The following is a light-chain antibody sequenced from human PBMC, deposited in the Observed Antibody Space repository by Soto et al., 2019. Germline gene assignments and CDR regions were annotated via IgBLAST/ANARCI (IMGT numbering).Light chain of an antibody. J-gene: IGKJ3*01. Sequence: DIQMTQSPSTLSASLGDRVTITCRASQSISSWLAWYQQKSGKAPKLLIHDASSLESGVPSRFSGSGSGTEFTLTISSLQPDDFATYYCQYYSSYSPTFGPGTTVDIK. CDR3: QYYSSYSPT. V-gene: IGKV1-5*01. CDR1: QSISSW. CDR2: DAS.